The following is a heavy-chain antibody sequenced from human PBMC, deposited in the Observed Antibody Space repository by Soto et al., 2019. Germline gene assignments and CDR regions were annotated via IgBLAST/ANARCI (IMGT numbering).Heavy chain of an antibody. D-gene: IGHD1-26*01. CDR1: GYTFGDYW. CDR2: IYPGGPDSDI. Sequence: PGESLKISCEASGYTFGDYWIGWVRQMPGKGLEWMGRIYPGGPDSDIRDTSSFHGHVTLSIDTSTATAYLQWSSLKASDTAMYYCARRSGGMDVWGQGTTVTVSS. V-gene: IGHV5-51*01. CDR3: ARRSGGMDV. J-gene: IGHJ6*02.